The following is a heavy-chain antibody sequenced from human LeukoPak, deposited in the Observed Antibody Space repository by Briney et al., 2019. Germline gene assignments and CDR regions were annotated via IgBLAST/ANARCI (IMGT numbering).Heavy chain of an antibody. CDR2: IYYSGST. Sequence: SETLSLTCTVSGGSISSSSYYWGWIRQPPGKGLEWIGSIYYSGSTYYNPSLKSRVTISVDTSKNQLSLKLSSVTAADTAVYYCARRGVRGVILDYWGQGTLVTVSS. J-gene: IGHJ4*02. CDR1: GGSISSSSYY. D-gene: IGHD3-10*01. CDR3: ARRGVRGVILDY. V-gene: IGHV4-39*01.